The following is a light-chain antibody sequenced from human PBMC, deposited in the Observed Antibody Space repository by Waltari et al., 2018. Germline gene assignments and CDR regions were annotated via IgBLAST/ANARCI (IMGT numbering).Light chain of an antibody. CDR3: QQYYSDPRT. CDR1: LSVLYSSSNKNY. Sequence: DIVVTQSPGSVAVSLGERATIHFTSSLSVLYSSSNKNYLAWYRQKPGQPPKLLIYWASTRESGVPDRFRGSGSGTDFTLTISSLQAEDVAVYYCQQYYSDPRTFGQGTKVEI. CDR2: WAS. V-gene: IGKV4-1*01. J-gene: IGKJ1*01.